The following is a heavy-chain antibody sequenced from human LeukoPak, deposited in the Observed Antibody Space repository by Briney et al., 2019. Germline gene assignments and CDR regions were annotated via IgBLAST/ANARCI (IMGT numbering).Heavy chain of an antibody. J-gene: IGHJ4*02. Sequence: SGTLSLTCAVSGGSISSSNWWSWVRQPPGKGLEWIGEIYHSGSTNYNPSLKSRVTISVDTSKNQFSLNLGPVTAADTAVYYCVRDRELNYWGQGTLVTVSS. CDR1: GGSISSSNW. V-gene: IGHV4-4*02. D-gene: IGHD3-10*01. CDR2: IYHSGST. CDR3: VRDRELNY.